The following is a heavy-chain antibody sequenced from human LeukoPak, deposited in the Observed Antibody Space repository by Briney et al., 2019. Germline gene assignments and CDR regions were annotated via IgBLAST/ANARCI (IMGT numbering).Heavy chain of an antibody. Sequence: SETLSLTCTVSGDSIISTNYYWGWSRQPPGKGLEWSGHIYYSGATYYNPSLKSRVTISVDTSKNQFSLKLSSVTAADTAVYYCARAPGLWFGELFDYWGQGTLVTVSS. D-gene: IGHD3-10*01. V-gene: IGHV4-39*07. CDR2: IYYSGAT. CDR3: ARAPGLWFGELFDY. J-gene: IGHJ4*02. CDR1: GDSIISTNYY.